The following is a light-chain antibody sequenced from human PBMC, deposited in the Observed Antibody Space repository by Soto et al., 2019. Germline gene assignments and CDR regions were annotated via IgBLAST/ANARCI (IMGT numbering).Light chain of an antibody. J-gene: IGKJ5*01. CDR1: QTIGTY. V-gene: IGKV1-39*01. CDR3: QQTFSVPIT. CDR2: AAS. Sequence: DIQMTQTPSSLSASVGDRVTIACRASQTIGTYLNWYQQKPGQAPNLLISAASTLRAWVPSRFTGSGSGTDFTLTIDSLQPEDFANYYCQQTFSVPITCGQGTRLYIK.